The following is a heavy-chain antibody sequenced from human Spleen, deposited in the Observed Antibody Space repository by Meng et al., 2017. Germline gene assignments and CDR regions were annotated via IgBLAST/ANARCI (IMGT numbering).Heavy chain of an antibody. CDR2: IRPYNSDT. D-gene: IGHD5-12*01. CDR3: ARFLRGYSGYNHALDF. Sequence: ASVKVSCKASGYSFTNYAISWVRQAPGQGLEWMGWIRPYNSDTNYAENFQGRVTMTTGTSTNTVYMELRSLRSDDTAVYHCARFLRGYSGYNHALDFWGQGTLVTVSS. J-gene: IGHJ4*02. V-gene: IGHV1-18*01. CDR1: GYSFTNYA.